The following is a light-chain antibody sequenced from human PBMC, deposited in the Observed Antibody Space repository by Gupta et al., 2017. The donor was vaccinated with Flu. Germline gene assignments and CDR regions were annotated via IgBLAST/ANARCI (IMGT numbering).Light chain of an antibody. Sequence: GQSVTITCTGTTSDVGAYNYVSWYQQHPAKVLILIIDDGRTRPSGVSNRFSGSKSGNTASLTIAGRQAEDEDDYYCNSYGASRLFGGGTKLTVL. J-gene: IGLJ3*02. CDR1: TSDVGAYNY. CDR3: NSYGASRL. CDR2: DGR. V-gene: IGLV2-14*04.